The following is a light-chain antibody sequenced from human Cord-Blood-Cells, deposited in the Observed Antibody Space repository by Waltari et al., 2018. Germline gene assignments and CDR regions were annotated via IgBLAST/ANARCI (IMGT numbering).Light chain of an antibody. CDR1: NLGDKY. Sequence: SYELTQPPSVSVSPGQTASITCSGDNLGDKYACWYLQKPGRSPVLVSYQDSKRPSGIPERFSGSNSGNTATLTISGTQAMDEADYYCQAWDSSTVVFGGGTKLTVL. CDR3: QAWDSSTVV. J-gene: IGLJ2*01. CDR2: QDS. V-gene: IGLV3-1*01.